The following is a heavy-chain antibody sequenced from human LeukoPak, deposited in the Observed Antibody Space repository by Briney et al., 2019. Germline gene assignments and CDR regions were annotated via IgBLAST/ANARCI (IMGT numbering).Heavy chain of an antibody. CDR3: ATDPSNYYYMDV. J-gene: IGHJ6*03. CDR2: IYTSGST. Sequence: ASETLSLTCAVSGGSISSYYWSWIRQPAGKGLEWIGRIYTSGSTNYNPSLKSRVTMSVDTSKNQFSLKLSSVTAADTAVYYCATDPSNYYYMDVWGKGTTVTVSS. V-gene: IGHV4-4*07. CDR1: GGSISSYY.